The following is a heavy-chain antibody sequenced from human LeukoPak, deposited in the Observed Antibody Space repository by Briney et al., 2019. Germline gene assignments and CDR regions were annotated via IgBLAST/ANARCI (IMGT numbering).Heavy chain of an antibody. Sequence: SETLSLTCTVSGGSISSSSYYWGWIRQPPGKGLEWIGSIYYSGSTYYNPSLKSRVTISVDTSENQFSLKLSSVTAAGTAVYYCARPRSYQLLLFDYWGQGTLVTVSS. V-gene: IGHV4-39*01. CDR1: GGSISSSSYY. CDR3: ARPRSYQLLLFDY. D-gene: IGHD2-2*01. J-gene: IGHJ4*02. CDR2: IYYSGST.